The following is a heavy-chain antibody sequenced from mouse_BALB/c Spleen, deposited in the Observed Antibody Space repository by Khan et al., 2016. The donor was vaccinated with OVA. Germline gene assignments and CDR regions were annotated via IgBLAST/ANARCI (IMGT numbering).Heavy chain of an antibody. Sequence: VQLKESGPELVKPGASVKISCKASGYTFTDYNMHWVKQSHGKSLEWIGYIYLYNGGTGYNQKFKSKATLTVDNSSRTAYMELRSLTAEDSAVYYCARTGGPGYDYCFDYWGQGTTLTVSS. V-gene: IGHV1S29*02. CDR1: GYTFTDYN. CDR3: ARTGGPGYDYCFDY. D-gene: IGHD2-4*01. CDR2: IYLYNGGT. J-gene: IGHJ2*01.